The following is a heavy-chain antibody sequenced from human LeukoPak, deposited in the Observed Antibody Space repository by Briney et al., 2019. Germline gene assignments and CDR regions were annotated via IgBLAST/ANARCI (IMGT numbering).Heavy chain of an antibody. CDR2: IYNSGST. J-gene: IGHJ5*01. Sequence: TSETLSLTCTVSGGSISSYYWSWIRQPAGKGLEWIGHIYNSGSTNYNPSLKGRVTMSVATSKNQFSLRLSSVTAADTAVYYCARHVSYRGWFDSWGQGTLVTVSS. V-gene: IGHV4-4*07. CDR3: ARHVSYRGWFDS. D-gene: IGHD2-2*01. CDR1: GGSISSYY.